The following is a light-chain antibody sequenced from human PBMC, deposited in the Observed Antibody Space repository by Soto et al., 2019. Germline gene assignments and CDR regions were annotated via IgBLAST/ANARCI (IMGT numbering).Light chain of an antibody. CDR2: GAS. CDR1: HSVSSN. Sequence: EIVMTQSPATLAVSPGERATLSCSTSHSVSSNLAWYQKKPGQAPRLLIYGASTRATGVPARFSGSGSGTEFTLTISSLQSEDFAVYYCQHYNNWPPWTFGQGTKVDIK. V-gene: IGKV3-15*01. J-gene: IGKJ1*01. CDR3: QHYNNWPPWT.